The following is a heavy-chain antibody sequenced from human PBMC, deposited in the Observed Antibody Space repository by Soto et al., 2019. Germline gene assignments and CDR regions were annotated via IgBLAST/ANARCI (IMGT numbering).Heavy chain of an antibody. CDR1: AGSISSGGYS. Sequence: SETLSLTCAVSAGSISSGGYSWSWIRQPPGKGLECIGYIYHGVSTYYNPSLKSRVTISVDRSKNQFSPKLSSVTAADTAVYYCARGPPLGYWGQGTLVTVSS. V-gene: IGHV4-30-2*01. J-gene: IGHJ4*02. CDR2: IYHGVST. CDR3: ARGPPLGY.